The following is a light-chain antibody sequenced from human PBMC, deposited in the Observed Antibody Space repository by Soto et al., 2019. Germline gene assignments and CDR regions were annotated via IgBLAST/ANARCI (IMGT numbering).Light chain of an antibody. V-gene: IGLV2-14*01. CDR1: SSDVGGYNY. CDR3: SSYPSSSTLV. Sequence: QSALTQPASVSGSPGQSITISCTGTSSDVGGYNYVSWYQQHPSKAPKLMIYDVSNRPSGVSNRFSGSKSGNTASLTISGLQAEDEADYYCSSYPSSSTLVFGGGTKLTVL. J-gene: IGLJ3*02. CDR2: DVS.